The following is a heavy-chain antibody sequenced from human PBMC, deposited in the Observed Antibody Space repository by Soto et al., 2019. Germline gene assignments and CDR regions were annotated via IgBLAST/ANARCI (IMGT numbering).Heavy chain of an antibody. CDR3: ARHSPWSGYYPGLGFWYYMDV. Sequence: SETLSLTCSFSGDSVTSHYLTWIRQSPEKGLEWIGYMYYTGLPHYNPSLKSRVTISVDTSKNQFSLKLSSVTAADTAVYYCARHSPWSGYYPGLGFWYYMDVWGKGTTVTVSS. CDR1: GDSVTSHY. D-gene: IGHD3-3*01. J-gene: IGHJ6*03. V-gene: IGHV4-59*08. CDR2: MYYTGLP.